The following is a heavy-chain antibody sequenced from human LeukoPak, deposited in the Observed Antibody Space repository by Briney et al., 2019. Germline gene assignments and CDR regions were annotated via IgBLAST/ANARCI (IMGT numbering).Heavy chain of an antibody. CDR3: ARDVKGRGYYFYGMDV. CDR2: IWYDGGNK. J-gene: IGHJ6*02. V-gene: IGHV3-33*01. D-gene: IGHD3-10*01. CDR1: GFTFSSYG. Sequence: GGSLRLSCGAAGFTFSSYGMHWVRQAPGKGLEWVAVIWYDGGNKYNADSVKGRFAISRDNSKNTLYLQMNSLRAEDTAVYYCARDVKGRGYYFYGMDVWGQGTTVTVSS.